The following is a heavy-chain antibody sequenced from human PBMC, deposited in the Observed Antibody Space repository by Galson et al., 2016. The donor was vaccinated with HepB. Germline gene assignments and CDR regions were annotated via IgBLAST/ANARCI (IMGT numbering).Heavy chain of an antibody. CDR1: GFTFSSHG. J-gene: IGHJ3*02. CDR2: IWYDGTNK. D-gene: IGHD5-18*01. V-gene: IGHV3-33*01. Sequence: SLRLSCAASGFTFSSHGMHWVRQAPGKGLEWVAVIWYDGTNKHYADSVEGRFIISRDNSKNTLYLQMNSLRAEDTAVYFCARERHGYSFGYNPFDIWGRGTMVTASS. CDR3: ARERHGYSFGYNPFDI.